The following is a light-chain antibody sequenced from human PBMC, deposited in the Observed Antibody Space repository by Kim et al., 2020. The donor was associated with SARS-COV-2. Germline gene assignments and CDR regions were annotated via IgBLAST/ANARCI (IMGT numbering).Light chain of an antibody. CDR2: QDS. CDR1: KLGDKY. Sequence: MTPGKTASITCSGDKLGDKYPRWSEQKPGQVTVLVIYQDSKRPSGIPERFSGSNSGNTATLTISGNQAMDEADDYCQAWDSSTVVFGGGTQLTVL. CDR3: QAWDSSTVV. V-gene: IGLV3-1*01. J-gene: IGLJ2*01.